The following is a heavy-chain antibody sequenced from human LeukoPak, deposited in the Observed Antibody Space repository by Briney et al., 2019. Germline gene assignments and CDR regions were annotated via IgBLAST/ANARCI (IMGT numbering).Heavy chain of an antibody. CDR2: ISYDGSNK. Sequence: GGSLRLSCAASGFTFSSYGMHWVRQAPGKGLEWVAVISYDGSNKYYADSVKGRFTISRDNSKNTLYLQMNSLRAEDTAVYYCAKDPASAVAGHLDYWGQGTLVTVSS. CDR1: GFTFSSYG. D-gene: IGHD6-19*01. V-gene: IGHV3-30*18. J-gene: IGHJ4*02. CDR3: AKDPASAVAGHLDY.